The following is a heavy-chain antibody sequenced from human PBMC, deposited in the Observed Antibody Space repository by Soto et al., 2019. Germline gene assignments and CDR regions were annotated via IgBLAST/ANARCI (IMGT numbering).Heavy chain of an antibody. V-gene: IGHV4-4*02. CDR1: SGSISSSNW. J-gene: IGHJ6*03. Sequence: QVQLQESGPGLVKPSGTLSLTCAVSSGSISSSNWWSWVRQPPGKGLEWIGEIYHSGSTNYNPSLKSRVTISVDKSKNQFSLKLSSVTAADTAVYYCARDRVVAAPRPYYYYMDVWGKGTTVTVSS. CDR3: ARDRVVAAPRPYYYYMDV. CDR2: IYHSGST. D-gene: IGHD2-15*01.